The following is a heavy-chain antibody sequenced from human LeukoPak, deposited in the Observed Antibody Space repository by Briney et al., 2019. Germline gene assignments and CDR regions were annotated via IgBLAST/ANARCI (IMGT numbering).Heavy chain of an antibody. CDR2: ISGSGGST. J-gene: IGHJ4*02. CDR1: GFTFTKYW. D-gene: IGHD3-9*01. V-gene: IGHV3-23*01. Sequence: GGSLRLSCAASGFTFTKYWMTWVRQAPGKGLEWASAISGSGGSTYYADSVKGRFTISRDNSKNTLYLQMNSLRAEDTAVYYCTTDLSDILTGYPIDYWGQGTLVTVSS. CDR3: TTDLSDILTGYPIDY.